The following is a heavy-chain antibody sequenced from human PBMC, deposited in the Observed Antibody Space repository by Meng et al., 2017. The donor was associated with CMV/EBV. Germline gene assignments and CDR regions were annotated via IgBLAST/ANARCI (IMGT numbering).Heavy chain of an antibody. V-gene: IGHV3-73*01. CDR3: TRPSYCSGGSCGDY. CDR1: GFSFSGSA. D-gene: IGHD2-15*01. Sequence: GFSFSGSAMHWVRQASGKGLEWVGRIRSKANSYATAYAASVKGRFTISRDDSKNTAYLQMNSLKTEDTAVYYCTRPSYCSGGSCGDYWGQGTLVTVSS. CDR2: IRSKANSYAT. J-gene: IGHJ4*02.